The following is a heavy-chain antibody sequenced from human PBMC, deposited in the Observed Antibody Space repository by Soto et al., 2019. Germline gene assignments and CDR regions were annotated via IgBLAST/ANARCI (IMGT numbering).Heavy chain of an antibody. D-gene: IGHD2-15*01. CDR3: ARVGIGSSRA. CDR2: IIPILGIA. Sequence: QVQLVQSGAEVKKPGSSVKVSCKASGGTFSSYTISWVRQAPGQGLEWLGRIIPILGIANYAQKFQGRVTMSADKSSGTAYMELSSLRSEDTAVYYCARVGIGSSRAWGQGTLVTVSS. V-gene: IGHV1-69*02. J-gene: IGHJ5*02. CDR1: GGTFSSYT.